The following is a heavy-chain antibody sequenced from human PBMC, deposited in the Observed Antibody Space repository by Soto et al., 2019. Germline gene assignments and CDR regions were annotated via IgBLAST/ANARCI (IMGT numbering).Heavy chain of an antibody. D-gene: IGHD3-3*01. J-gene: IGHJ5*02. Sequence: GGSLRLSCAASGFTFISYAMSWGRQAPGKGLEWVSAISGSGGSTYYADSVKGRFTISRDNSKNTLYLQMNSLRAEDTAVYYCAKDLVAYYDFWSGSAPGPNWFDPWGQGTLVTVSS. CDR2: ISGSGGST. CDR3: AKDLVAYYDFWSGSAPGPNWFDP. V-gene: IGHV3-23*01. CDR1: GFTFISYA.